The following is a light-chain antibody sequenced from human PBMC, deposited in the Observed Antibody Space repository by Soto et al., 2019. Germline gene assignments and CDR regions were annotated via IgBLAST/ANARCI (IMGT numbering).Light chain of an antibody. V-gene: IGKV1-33*01. CDR2: DES. J-gene: IGKJ5*01. CDR1: QNINNY. CDR3: PQYENLPT. Sequence: DIQMTQPPSCLSASVGDRVTITCQASQNINNYLNWYQQKPGRAPKLLIYDESNLEAGVPSRFRGSGSGTDFTFTISRLQPEDIATYYCPQYENLPTVGPGTRLEIK.